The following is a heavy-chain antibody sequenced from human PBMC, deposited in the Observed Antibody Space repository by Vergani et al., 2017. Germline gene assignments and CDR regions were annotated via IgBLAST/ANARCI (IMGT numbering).Heavy chain of an antibody. J-gene: IGHJ6*02. CDR1: GYTFTSYG. Sequence: QVQLAQSGAEVKKPGASVKVSCKASGYTFTSYGISWVRQAPGQGLEWMGWISAYNGNTNYAQKLQGRVTMTTDTSTSTAYMELRSLRSDDTAVYYCARDSSSWPPNYYYYYGMDVWGQGTTVTVSS. V-gene: IGHV1-18*01. CDR2: ISAYNGNT. CDR3: ARDSSSWPPNYYYYYGMDV. D-gene: IGHD6-13*01.